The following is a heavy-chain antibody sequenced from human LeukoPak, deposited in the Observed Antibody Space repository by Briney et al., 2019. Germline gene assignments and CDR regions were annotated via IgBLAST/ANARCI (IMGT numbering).Heavy chain of an antibody. D-gene: IGHD5-12*01. Sequence: GRSLRLSCAASGFTFSSHGMHWVRQAPGTGLEWVAVISYDGSNKYYADSVKGRFTISRDNSKNTVYLQMNSLRAEDTAVYYCAKELVGSGYADWGQGTLVTVSS. CDR3: AKELVGSGYAD. CDR2: ISYDGSNK. J-gene: IGHJ4*02. CDR1: GFTFSSHG. V-gene: IGHV3-30*18.